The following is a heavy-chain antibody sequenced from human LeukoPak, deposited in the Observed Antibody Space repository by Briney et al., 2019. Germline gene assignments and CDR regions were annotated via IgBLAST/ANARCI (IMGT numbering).Heavy chain of an antibody. CDR3: TRGNIVARNY. CDR2: IRSKAYGGTT. J-gene: IGHJ4*02. V-gene: IGHV3-49*04. D-gene: IGHD5-12*01. CDR1: GFTFSSYA. Sequence: GGSLRLSCAASGFTFSSYAMSWVRQAPGKGLEWVGFIRSKAYGGTTEYAASVKGRFTISRDDSKSIAYLQMNSLKTEDTAVYYCTRGNIVARNYWGQGTLVTVSS.